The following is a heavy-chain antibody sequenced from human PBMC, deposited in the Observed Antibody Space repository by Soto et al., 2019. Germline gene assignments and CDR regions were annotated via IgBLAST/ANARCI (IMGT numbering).Heavy chain of an antibody. V-gene: IGHV3-30*18. CDR3: AKDRPTTVATYWFGS. J-gene: IGHJ5*01. Sequence: ESGGGVVQPGRSLRLSCAASGFRFSSYGMHWVRQAPGKGLEWVAVISDDGSNKYYADSVKGRFTIARDNSKNTLYLQMNSLRAEDTGVYYCAKDRPTTVATYWFGSWGQGTLVTVSS. D-gene: IGHD4-17*01. CDR1: GFRFSSYG. CDR2: ISDDGSNK.